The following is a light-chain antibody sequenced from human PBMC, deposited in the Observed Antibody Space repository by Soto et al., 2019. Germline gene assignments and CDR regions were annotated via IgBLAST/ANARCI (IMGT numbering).Light chain of an antibody. CDR1: QTVSSSF. J-gene: IGKJ1*01. Sequence: EVVLTESPGTLSLYPGERATLSCRASQTVSSSFLAWYQQTPGQAPRLLIYAASSRATGIPDRFSGSGSGTDFTLTISRLEPEDFAVYYCQQYGNSPQTFGQPSKVDI. V-gene: IGKV3-20*01. CDR3: QQYGNSPQT. CDR2: AAS.